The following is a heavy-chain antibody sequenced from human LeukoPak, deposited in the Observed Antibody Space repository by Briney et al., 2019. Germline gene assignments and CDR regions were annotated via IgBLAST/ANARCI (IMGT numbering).Heavy chain of an antibody. V-gene: IGHV4-34*01. CDR2: INHSGST. Sequence: SETLSLTCAVYGGSFSGYYWSWIRRPPGKGLGWIGEINHSGSTNYNPSLKSRVTISVDTSKNQFSLKLSSVTAADTAVYYCAIYRWGSYGFSAWGQGTLVTVSS. D-gene: IGHD1-26*01. J-gene: IGHJ5*02. CDR3: AIYRWGSYGFSA. CDR1: GGSFSGYY.